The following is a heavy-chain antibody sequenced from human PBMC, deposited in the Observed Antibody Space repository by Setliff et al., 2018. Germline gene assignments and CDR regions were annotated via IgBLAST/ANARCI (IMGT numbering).Heavy chain of an antibody. J-gene: IGHJ5*02. CDR2: INHSGST. CDR3: ARGRNVAARLLDT. CDR1: GGTFSHYY. V-gene: IGHV4-34*01. D-gene: IGHD6-6*01. Sequence: SETLSLTCAAYGGTFSHYYWTWIRQSPGKGLEWIGEINHSGSTNYNPSLKSRVTISIDTSKDQFSLRMSSVSAADAAIYYCARGRNVAARLLDTWGQGSQVTVSS.